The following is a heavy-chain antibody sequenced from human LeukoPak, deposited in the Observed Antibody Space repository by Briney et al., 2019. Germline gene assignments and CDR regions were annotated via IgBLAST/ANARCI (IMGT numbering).Heavy chain of an antibody. CDR1: GGSISSYY. V-gene: IGHV4-59*01. Sequence: SETLSLTFTVSGGSISSYYWSWIRQPPGKGLEWIGYIYYSGSTNYNPSLKSRVTISVDTSKNQFSLKLSSVTAADTAVCYCARAGAWGAFDIWGQGTMVTVSS. D-gene: IGHD3-10*01. J-gene: IGHJ3*02. CDR3: ARAGAWGAFDI. CDR2: IYYSGST.